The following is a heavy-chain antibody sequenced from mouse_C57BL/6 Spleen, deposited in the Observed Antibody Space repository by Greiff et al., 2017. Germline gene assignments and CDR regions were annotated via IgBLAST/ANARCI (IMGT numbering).Heavy chain of an antibody. D-gene: IGHD4-1*02. CDR1: GYTFTSYW. CDR3: TRLQLGEDAMDY. Sequence: QVQLQQPGAELVKPGASVKLSCKASGYTFTSYWITWVKQRPGQGLEWIGDIYPGSGSTNYNEKFKSKATLTVDTSSSTAYMQLSSLTSEDSAVYYCTRLQLGEDAMDYWGQGTSVTVSS. V-gene: IGHV1-55*01. J-gene: IGHJ4*01. CDR2: IYPGSGST.